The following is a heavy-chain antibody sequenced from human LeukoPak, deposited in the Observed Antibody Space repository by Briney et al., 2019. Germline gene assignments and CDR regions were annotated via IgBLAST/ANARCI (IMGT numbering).Heavy chain of an antibody. V-gene: IGHV1-2*06. CDR1: GYTFSGYF. Sequence: ASVKVSCKAPGYTFSGYFIHWVRQAAGQGLEWMGRINPNSGVTEYAQNFQGRVAMSRDTSINTASMELSWLTSDDTAVYYCARDLSSTPNWEFDYWGQGTLVTVSS. CDR2: INPNSGVT. CDR3: ARDLSSTPNWEFDY. D-gene: IGHD7-27*01. J-gene: IGHJ4*02.